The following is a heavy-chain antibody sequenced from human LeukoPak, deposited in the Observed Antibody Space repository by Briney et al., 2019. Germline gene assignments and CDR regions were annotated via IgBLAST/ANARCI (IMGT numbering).Heavy chain of an antibody. V-gene: IGHV4-39*07. CDR1: GGSISSSSYY. Sequence: LETLSLTCTVSGGSISSSSYYWGWIRQPPGKGLEWIGSIYYSGSTYYNPSLKSRVTISVDTSKNQFSLKLSSVTAADTAVYYCARVYYDFWSGYLDWFDPWGQGTLVTVSS. J-gene: IGHJ5*02. CDR2: IYYSGST. CDR3: ARVYYDFWSGYLDWFDP. D-gene: IGHD3-3*01.